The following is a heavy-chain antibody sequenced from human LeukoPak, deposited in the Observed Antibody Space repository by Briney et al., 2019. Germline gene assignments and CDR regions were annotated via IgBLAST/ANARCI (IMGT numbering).Heavy chain of an antibody. CDR2: IYHSGST. CDR3: ARGNGVITFDY. CDR1: GGSISSGGYS. D-gene: IGHD3-22*01. V-gene: IGHV4-30-2*01. J-gene: IGHJ4*02. Sequence: PSQTLSLTCAVSGGSISSGGYSWSWIRQPPGKGLEWIGYIYHSGSTYYNPSLKSRVTISVDRSKNQFSLKLSSVTAADTAVYYCARGNGVITFDYWGQGTLVTVSS.